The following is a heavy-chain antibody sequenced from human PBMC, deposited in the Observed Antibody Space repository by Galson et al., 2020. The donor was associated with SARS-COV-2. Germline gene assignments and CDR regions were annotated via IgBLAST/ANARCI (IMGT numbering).Heavy chain of an antibody. CDR3: AKDKGRDGYNFFDY. J-gene: IGHJ4*02. Sequence: PGGSLRLSCAASGFTFDDYTMHWVRKAPGKGLEWVTLISWDGGSTYYADSVKGRFTITRDNSKNSLYLQMNSLRTEDTALYYCAKDKGRDGYNFFDYWGQGTLVTVSS. V-gene: IGHV3-43*01. CDR1: GFTFDDYT. D-gene: IGHD5-12*01. CDR2: ISWDGGST.